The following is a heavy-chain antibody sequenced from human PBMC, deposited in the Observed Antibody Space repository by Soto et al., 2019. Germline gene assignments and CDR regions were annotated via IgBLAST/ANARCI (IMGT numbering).Heavy chain of an antibody. CDR3: AKWDYDSSGYSVFDY. CDR2: ISGSGGST. J-gene: IGHJ4*02. CDR1: GFTFSSYA. D-gene: IGHD3-22*01. V-gene: IGHV3-23*01. Sequence: GGSLRLSCAASGFTFSSYAMSWVRQAPGKGLEWVSAISGSGGSTYYADSVKGRFTISRDNSKNTLYLQMNSLRAEDTAVYYCAKWDYDSSGYSVFDYWRQGTLVTVSS.